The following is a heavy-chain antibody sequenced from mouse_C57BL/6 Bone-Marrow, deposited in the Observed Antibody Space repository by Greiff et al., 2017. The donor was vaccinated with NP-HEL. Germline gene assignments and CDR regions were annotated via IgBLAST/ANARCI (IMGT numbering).Heavy chain of an antibody. J-gene: IGHJ2*01. CDR1: GYTFTSYW. D-gene: IGHD2-3*01. CDR3: ADGYSTFDY. CDR2: IHPNSGST. Sequence: VKLMESGAELVKPGASVKLSCKASGYTFTSYWMHWVKQRPGQGLEWIGMIHPNSGSTNYNEKFKSKATLTVDKSSSTAYMQLSSLTSEDSAVYYCADGYSTFDYWGQGTTLTVSS. V-gene: IGHV1-64*01.